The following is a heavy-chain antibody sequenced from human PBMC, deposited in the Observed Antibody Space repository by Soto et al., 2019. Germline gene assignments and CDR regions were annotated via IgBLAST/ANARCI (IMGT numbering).Heavy chain of an antibody. V-gene: IGHV4-34*01. D-gene: IGHD3-3*01. Sequence: SETLSLTCAVYGGSFSGYYWSWIRQPPGKGLEWIGEINHSGSTNYNPSLKSRVTISVDTSKNQFSLKLSSVTAADTAVYYCATDTIFGVALDAFDIWGQGTMVTVSS. CDR1: GGSFSGYY. CDR3: ATDTIFGVALDAFDI. J-gene: IGHJ3*02. CDR2: INHSGST.